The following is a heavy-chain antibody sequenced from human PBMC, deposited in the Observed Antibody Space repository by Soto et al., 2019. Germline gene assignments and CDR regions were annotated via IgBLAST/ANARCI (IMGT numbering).Heavy chain of an antibody. Sequence: EVQVVESGGGLVKPGGSLRLSCAASGLTVDNAWMSWVRQAPGKGLEWIGRIKSKYDGETTDYAAPVKGRFTISRDDSKYTVYLEVNDLKIDDPAVYFCAISDGWRRWSYLWGRGTLVTVSS. CDR2: IKSKYDGETT. V-gene: IGHV3-15*01. CDR3: AISDGWRRWSYL. D-gene: IGHD6-19*01. CDR1: GLTVDNAW. J-gene: IGHJ2*01.